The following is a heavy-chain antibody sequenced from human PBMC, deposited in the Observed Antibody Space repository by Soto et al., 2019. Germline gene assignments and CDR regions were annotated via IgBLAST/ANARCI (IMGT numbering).Heavy chain of an antibody. CDR3: ATSMVRGVMNWFDP. Sequence: SETLSLTCTVSGGSISSGGYYWSWIRQHPGKGLEWIGYIYYSGSTYYNPSLKSRVTISVDTSKNQFSLKLSSVTAADTAVYYCATSMVRGVMNWFDPWGQGTLVTVSS. J-gene: IGHJ5*02. CDR2: IYYSGST. V-gene: IGHV4-31*02. CDR1: GGSISSGGYY. D-gene: IGHD3-10*01.